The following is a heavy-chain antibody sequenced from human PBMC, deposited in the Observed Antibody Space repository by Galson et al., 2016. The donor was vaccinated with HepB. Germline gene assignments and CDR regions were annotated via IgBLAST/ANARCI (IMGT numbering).Heavy chain of an antibody. D-gene: IGHD3-22*01. V-gene: IGHV1-58*01. CDR1: GFTFTSSA. J-gene: IGHJ4*02. CDR2: IVVGSGNT. Sequence: SVKVSCKASGFTFTSSAVQWVRQARGQRLEWIGWIVVGSGNTNYAQKFQERVTITRDMSTSTTYMELSSLRSEDTAVYYCAALDIYDSSGYSDYWGQGTLVTVSS. CDR3: AALDIYDSSGYSDY.